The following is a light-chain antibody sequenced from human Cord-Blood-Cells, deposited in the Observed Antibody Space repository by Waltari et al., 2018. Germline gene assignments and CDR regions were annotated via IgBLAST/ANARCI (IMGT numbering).Light chain of an antibody. CDR1: QSVLSSSNNKNY. Sequence: DIVMTQSPDSLAVSLGERATIHCKSSQSVLSSSNNKNYLAWYQQKPGQPPKLLIYWASTRESGVPDRFSGSGSGTDFTLTISSLQAEDVAVYYCQQYYSTITFGQGTRLEIK. J-gene: IGKJ5*01. CDR2: WAS. V-gene: IGKV4-1*01. CDR3: QQYYSTIT.